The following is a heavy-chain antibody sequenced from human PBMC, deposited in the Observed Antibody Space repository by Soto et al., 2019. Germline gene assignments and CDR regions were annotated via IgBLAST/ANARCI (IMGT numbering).Heavy chain of an antibody. V-gene: IGHV3-48*01. Sequence: EVQLVESGGGLVQPGGSLRLSCTASGFKFSDYSMNWVRQAPGKGLEWASYIGTSTSTVYYADSVEGRFSISRDNAKNSLYLQMNSLMAEDTAVYYCARDSAYSFDYWGQGILVTVSP. J-gene: IGHJ4*02. CDR2: IGTSTSTV. CDR3: ARDSAYSFDY. CDR1: GFKFSDYS. D-gene: IGHD2-15*01.